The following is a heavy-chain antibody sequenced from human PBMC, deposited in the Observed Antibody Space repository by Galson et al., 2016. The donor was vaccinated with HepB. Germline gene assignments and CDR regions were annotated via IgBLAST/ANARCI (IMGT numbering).Heavy chain of an antibody. D-gene: IGHD7-27*01. Sequence: SLRLSCAASGFTFSSYVMSWVRQAPGKGLQWVSAISGSGDSPFYADSVKGRFTISRDTSKNTLYLQMDSLRADDAALYYCAKRGENWGHFVYWGQGTLVTVSS. J-gene: IGHJ4*02. CDR2: ISGSGDSP. CDR3: AKRGENWGHFVY. V-gene: IGHV3-23*01. CDR1: GFTFSSYV.